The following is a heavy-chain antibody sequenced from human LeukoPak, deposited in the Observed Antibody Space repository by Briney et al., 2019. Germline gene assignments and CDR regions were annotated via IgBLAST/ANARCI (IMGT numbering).Heavy chain of an antibody. CDR1: GFVFSTYA. D-gene: IGHD3-22*01. CDR3: AKAQSSGFYWYFDC. Sequence: PGGSLRLSCAASGFVFSTYAMGWVRQAPGKGLEWVSGISSSGDNTYYVDSVKGQFTISRDNSKNTLDLQMNSLRAEDTAMYHCAKAQSSGFYWYFDCWGQGTLVTVSS. J-gene: IGHJ4*02. V-gene: IGHV3-23*01. CDR2: ISSSGDNT.